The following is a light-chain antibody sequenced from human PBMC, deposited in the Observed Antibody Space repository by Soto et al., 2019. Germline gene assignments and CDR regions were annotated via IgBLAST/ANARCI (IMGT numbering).Light chain of an antibody. CDR1: QSLLHSNGKNY. CDR2: LGS. J-gene: IGKJ4*01. Sequence: DIVMTQSPLSLPVTPGEPASISCRSSQSLLHSNGKNYLDWYLQKPGQSPQLLIYLGSNRASEVADRFSGSGSGTDFTLRISRVEAEDVGVYYCMQPLQTPFTFCGGTKVEIQ. V-gene: IGKV2-28*01. CDR3: MQPLQTPFT.